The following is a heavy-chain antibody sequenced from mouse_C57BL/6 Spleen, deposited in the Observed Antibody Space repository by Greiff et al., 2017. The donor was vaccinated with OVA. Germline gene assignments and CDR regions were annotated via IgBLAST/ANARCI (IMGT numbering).Heavy chain of an antibody. CDR1: GYSITSGYY. D-gene: IGHD6-1*01. V-gene: IGHV3-6*01. Sequence: ESGPGLVKPSQSLSLTCSVTGYSITSGYYWNWIRQFPGNKLEWMGYISYDGSNNYNPSLKNRISITRDTSKNQFFLKLNSVTTEDTATYYCAREGATMEGYWGQGTTLTVSS. J-gene: IGHJ2*01. CDR2: ISYDGSN. CDR3: AREGATMEGY.